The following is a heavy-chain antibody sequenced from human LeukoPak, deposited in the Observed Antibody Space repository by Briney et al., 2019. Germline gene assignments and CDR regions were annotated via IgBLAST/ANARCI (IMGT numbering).Heavy chain of an antibody. D-gene: IGHD1-26*01. J-gene: IGHJ3*02. CDR2: IIPILGIT. Sequence: GASVKVSCKASGGTFITYAISWVRQAPGQGLEWMGRIIPILGITNYAQKFQGRVTITADKSTNTAYMELSNLRSEDTAVYYCARDWETGAFDIWGQGTMVTVSS. CDR3: ARDWETGAFDI. V-gene: IGHV1-69*04. CDR1: GGTFITYA.